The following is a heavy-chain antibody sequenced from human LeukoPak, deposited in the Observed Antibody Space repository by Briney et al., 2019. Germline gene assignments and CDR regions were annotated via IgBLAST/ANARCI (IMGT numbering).Heavy chain of an antibody. CDR3: VRGEVAVQYYFES. CDR2: LSTSPR. J-gene: IGHJ4*02. Sequence: GGSLTLSCAASGFTITNYAMSWVRQGPGKGLEWVSGLSTSPRYADSVRGRFVVSRDHSRNTFSLKMNSLRAEDTAVYYCVRGEVAVQYYFESWGQGTLVTVSS. V-gene: IGHV3-23*01. CDR1: GFTITNYA. D-gene: IGHD3-22*01.